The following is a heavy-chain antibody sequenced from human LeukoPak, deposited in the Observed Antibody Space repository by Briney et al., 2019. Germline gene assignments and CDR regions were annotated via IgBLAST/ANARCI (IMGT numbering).Heavy chain of an antibody. CDR3: ARILDGIAVAGTEGGNYFDY. J-gene: IGHJ4*02. V-gene: IGHV4-30-2*01. Sequence: PSETLSLTCTVSGGSISSGGYYWSWIRQPPGKGLEWIGYIYHSGSTYYNPSLKSQVTISVDRSKNQFSLKLSSVTAADTAVYYCARILDGIAVAGTEGGNYFDYWGQGTLVTVSS. D-gene: IGHD6-19*01. CDR1: GGSISSGGYY. CDR2: IYHSGST.